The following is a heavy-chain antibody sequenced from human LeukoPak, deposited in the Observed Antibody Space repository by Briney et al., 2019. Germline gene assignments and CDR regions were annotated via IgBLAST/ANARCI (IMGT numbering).Heavy chain of an antibody. D-gene: IGHD6-13*01. CDR1: GFTFDDYG. J-gene: IGHJ5*02. CDR2: INWNGGST. CDR3: ARDQGGAAAGTWFDP. Sequence: GGSLRLSCAASGFTFDDYGMSWVRQAPGKGLEWVSGINWNGGSTGYADSVKGRFTISRDNVKNSLYLQMNSLRAEDTALYYCARDQGGAAAGTWFDPWGQGTLVTVSS. V-gene: IGHV3-20*04.